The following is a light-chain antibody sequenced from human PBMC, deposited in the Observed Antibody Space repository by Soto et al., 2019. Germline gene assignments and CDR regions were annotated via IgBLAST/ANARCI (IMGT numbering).Light chain of an antibody. CDR3: QQYHNWPIT. V-gene: IGKV3-15*01. J-gene: IGKJ5*01. Sequence: IVMSQCPASLCSSPIQTATVSRRARQSVSSNLAWHQQKPGQAPRILMYDASTRATGISARFSGSGSGTEFTLTISSLQSEDFAVYYCQQYHNWPITFGRGTRLDIK. CDR2: DAS. CDR1: QSVSSN.